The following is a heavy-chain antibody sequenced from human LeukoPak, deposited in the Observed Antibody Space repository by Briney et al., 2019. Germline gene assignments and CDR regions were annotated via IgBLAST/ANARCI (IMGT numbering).Heavy chain of an antibody. D-gene: IGHD5-12*01. J-gene: IGHJ4*02. CDR1: GGSISSYY. CDR3: ASSLGYSGYDFDY. CDR2: IYTSGST. V-gene: IGHV4-4*07. Sequence: SETLTLTCTVSGGSISSYYWSWIRQSAGKGLEWIGRIYTSGSTNYNPSLKSRVTMSVDTSKNQFSLKLSSVTAADTAVYYCASSLGYSGYDFDYWGQGTLVTVSS.